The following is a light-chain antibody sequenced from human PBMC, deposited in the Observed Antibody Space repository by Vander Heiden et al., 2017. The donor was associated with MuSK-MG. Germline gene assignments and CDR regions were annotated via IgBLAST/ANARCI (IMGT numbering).Light chain of an antibody. J-gene: IGLJ3*02. CDR1: TGDVNAAHF. CDR3: LLSYGGSWV. Sequence: ALVTQEPSLTVSPGGTLPLTCGSSTGDVNAAHFPYWFQQKPGQAPKTLIHDASRRHSWTPARFSGSLVGGKAALTLSSAQSDDEAYYYCLLSYGGSWVFGGGTKLTVL. CDR2: DAS. V-gene: IGLV7-46*01.